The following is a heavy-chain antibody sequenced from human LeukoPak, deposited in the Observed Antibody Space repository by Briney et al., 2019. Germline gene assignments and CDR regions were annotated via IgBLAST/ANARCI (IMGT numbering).Heavy chain of an antibody. Sequence: GGSLRLSCAASGFTFSSYSMNWVRQAPGKGLEWVSSISSSSSYIYYADLVKGRFTISRDNAKNSLYLQMNSLRAEDTAVYYCARDLTVAGFLNWFDPWGQGTLVTVSS. D-gene: IGHD6-19*01. CDR3: ARDLTVAGFLNWFDP. J-gene: IGHJ5*02. CDR1: GFTFSSYS. CDR2: ISSSSSYI. V-gene: IGHV3-21*01.